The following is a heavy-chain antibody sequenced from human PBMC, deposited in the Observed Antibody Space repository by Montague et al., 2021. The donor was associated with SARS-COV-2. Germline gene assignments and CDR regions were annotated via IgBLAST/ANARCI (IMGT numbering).Heavy chain of an antibody. V-gene: IGHV4-39*01. J-gene: IGHJ4*02. CDR2: IYYSGND. D-gene: IGHD2-2*01. CDR1: GDSISSSGYY. Sequence: SETLSLTCTVSGDSISSSGYYWGWIRQPPGKGLEWIATIYYSGNDYYNRSLKSRDTISGDTPKNQFSLKLTSVTAADTAVYYCARIVGDCSSDSCYAVRWGQGTVVTVSS. CDR3: ARIVGDCSSDSCYAVR.